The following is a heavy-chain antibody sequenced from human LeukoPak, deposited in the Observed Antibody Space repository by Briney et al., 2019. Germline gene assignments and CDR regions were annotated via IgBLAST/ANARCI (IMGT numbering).Heavy chain of an antibody. D-gene: IGHD3-22*01. CDR1: GHTFTGYY. CDR3: ARAWGNDYDSSGYSD. V-gene: IGHV1-2*04. Sequence: ASVKVSCKASGHTFTGYYMHWVRQAPGQGPEWMGWINPNSGGTNYAQKFQGWVTMTRDTSISTAYMELSRLRSDDTAVYYCARAWGNDYDSSGYSDWGQGTLVTVSS. J-gene: IGHJ4*02. CDR2: INPNSGGT.